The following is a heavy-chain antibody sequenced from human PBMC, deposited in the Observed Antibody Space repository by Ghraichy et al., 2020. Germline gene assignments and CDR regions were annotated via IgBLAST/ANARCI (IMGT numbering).Heavy chain of an antibody. Sequence: GESLNISCKGFGYSFTNYWIGWVRQMPGKGLELMGIIDPADSDTRYSPSFQGQVTISADKSISTAYLQWSSLKASDTAMYYCARNTVVSPGRPLDIWGQGTMVTVSS. D-gene: IGHD4-23*01. CDR1: GYSFTNYW. V-gene: IGHV5-51*01. CDR2: IDPADSDT. J-gene: IGHJ3*02. CDR3: ARNTVVSPGRPLDI.